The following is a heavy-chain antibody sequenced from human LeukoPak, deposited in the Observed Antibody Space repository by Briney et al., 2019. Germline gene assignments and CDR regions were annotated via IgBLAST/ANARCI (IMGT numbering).Heavy chain of an antibody. CDR2: IYSGGST. Sequence: GGSLRLSCAASGFTVSSNYMSWVRQAPGKGLEWVSVIYSGGSTYYADSVKGRFTISRDNSKNTLYLQMNSLRAEDTAVYYCARVNIRQSYYYYYMDVWGKGTTVTVSS. CDR3: ARVNIRQSYYYYYMDV. J-gene: IGHJ6*03. D-gene: IGHD4-17*01. CDR1: GFTVSSNY. V-gene: IGHV3-66*01.